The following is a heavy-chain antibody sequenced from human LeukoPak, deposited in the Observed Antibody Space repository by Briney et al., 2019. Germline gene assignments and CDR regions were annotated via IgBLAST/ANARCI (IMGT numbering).Heavy chain of an antibody. Sequence: ASVKVSCKASGYTFSSYGISWVRQAPGQGLEWMGWISAYSGNTKTPQKFQGRVTMTRDMSTSTDYMELSSLRSEDTAIYYCARDNSVGDNAWWFDPWGQGTLVTVSS. CDR2: ISAYSGNT. J-gene: IGHJ5*02. D-gene: IGHD1-26*01. CDR3: ARDNSVGDNAWWFDP. V-gene: IGHV1-18*01. CDR1: GYTFSSYG.